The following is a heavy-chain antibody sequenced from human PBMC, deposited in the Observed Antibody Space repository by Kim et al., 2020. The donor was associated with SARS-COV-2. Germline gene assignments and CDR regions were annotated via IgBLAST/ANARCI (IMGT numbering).Heavy chain of an antibody. CDR2: IGGGGSDP. J-gene: IGHJ3*01. V-gene: IGHV3-23*01. CDR3: AKDATPYNSIWDPFDL. CDR1: GFTFSNYA. D-gene: IGHD6-13*01. Sequence: GGSLRLSCEASGFTFSNYAMSWVRQAPGKGLEWVSGIGGGGSDPNYAGSVKGRFSISRDDSKNTLYLQMSSLRAEDTAVYYCAKDATPYNSIWDPFDLWGQGTMVTVSS.